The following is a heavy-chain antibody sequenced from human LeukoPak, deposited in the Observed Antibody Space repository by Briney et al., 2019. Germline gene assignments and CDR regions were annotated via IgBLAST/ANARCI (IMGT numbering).Heavy chain of an antibody. V-gene: IGHV3-23*01. D-gene: IGHD2-15*01. CDR3: IMGGFHFDY. Sequence: GGSLRLSCAASGFTFSSYAMSWVRQAPGKGLEWVSAISGSGGSTYYADSVKGRFTISRDNSKNTLYLQMNSLKTEDTAVYYCIMGGFHFDYWGQGTLVTVSS. J-gene: IGHJ4*02. CDR2: ISGSGGST. CDR1: GFTFSSYA.